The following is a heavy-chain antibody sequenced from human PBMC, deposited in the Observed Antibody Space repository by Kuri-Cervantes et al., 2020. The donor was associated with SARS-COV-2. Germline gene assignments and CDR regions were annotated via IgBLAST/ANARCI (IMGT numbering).Heavy chain of an antibody. CDR1: GFTFSNYV. CDR2: IWYDGENE. Sequence: GESLKISCVASGFTFSNYVIHWVRQAPGKGLEWVAVIWYDGENEYYAGSVKGRFTISRDNSKNTVSLHMNSLRAEDTAMYYCARSTPFRRLVVISQGGAFDIWGQGTMVTVSS. D-gene: IGHD3-22*01. V-gene: IGHV3-33*08. CDR3: ARSTPFRRLVVISQGGAFDI. J-gene: IGHJ3*02.